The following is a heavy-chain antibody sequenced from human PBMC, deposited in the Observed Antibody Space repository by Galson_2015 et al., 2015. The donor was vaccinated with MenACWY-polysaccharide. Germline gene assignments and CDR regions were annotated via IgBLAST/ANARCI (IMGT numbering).Heavy chain of an antibody. CDR1: GYSFISYW. CDR3: ARVTSVIRGVINN. J-gene: IGHJ4*02. CDR2: IYPSDSDA. V-gene: IGHV5-51*03. D-gene: IGHD3-10*01. Sequence: QSGAEVKKPGESLRISCKGSGYSFISYWIGWVRQLPGKGLEWMAIIYPSDSDARYSPSFQGQVTISADKSISTAYLQWSSLKASDTAMYYCARVTSVIRGVINNWGQGTLVTVSS.